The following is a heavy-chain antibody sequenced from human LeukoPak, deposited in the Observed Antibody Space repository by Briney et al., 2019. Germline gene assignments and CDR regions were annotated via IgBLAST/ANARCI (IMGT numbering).Heavy chain of an antibody. V-gene: IGHV5-51*01. CDR2: IYPGDSDT. D-gene: IGHD5-12*01. J-gene: IGHJ3*02. Sequence: GGSLEISCKGSGSSFTSYWIGWVRQLPGKGLEWMGIIYPGDSDTRYSPSLQGQVTISADKSISTAYLQWSSLKASDTAMYYCARRMDSRYDYDAFDIWGQGTMVTVSS. CDR3: ARRMDSRYDYDAFDI. CDR1: GSSFTSYW.